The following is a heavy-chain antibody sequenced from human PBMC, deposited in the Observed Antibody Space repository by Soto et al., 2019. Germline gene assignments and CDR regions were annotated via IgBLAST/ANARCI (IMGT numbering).Heavy chain of an antibody. J-gene: IGHJ6*02. CDR3: ARDTAMVTTRDYYGMDV. Sequence: SVKVSCKASGGTFSSYAISWVRQAPGQGLEWMGGIIPIFGTANYAQKFQGRVTITADESTSTAYMELSSLRSEDTAVYYCARDTAMVTTRDYYGMDVWGQGXTVTVSS. D-gene: IGHD5-18*01. CDR1: GGTFSSYA. V-gene: IGHV1-69*13. CDR2: IIPIFGTA.